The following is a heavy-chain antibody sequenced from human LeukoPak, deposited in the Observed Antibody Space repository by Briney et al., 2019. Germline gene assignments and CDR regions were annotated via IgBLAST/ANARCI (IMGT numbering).Heavy chain of an antibody. CDR1: GFTFSSSA. CDR3: ARRGGSRGWGAFDI. Sequence: GGSLRLSCAASGFTFSSSAMSWVRQVPGKGLEWVSGISASGGSTSYADSVKGRFTISRDNSKNTLSLQMSSLRVEDTAIYYCARRGGSRGWGAFDIWGQGTIVTVSS. CDR2: ISASGGST. J-gene: IGHJ3*02. V-gene: IGHV3-23*01. D-gene: IGHD6-19*01.